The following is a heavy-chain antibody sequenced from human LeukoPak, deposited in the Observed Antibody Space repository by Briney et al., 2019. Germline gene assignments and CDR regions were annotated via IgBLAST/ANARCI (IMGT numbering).Heavy chain of an antibody. CDR2: IYPGDSDT. Sequence: GESLKISCKGSGYSFTNYRIGWVRQMPGKGLEWMGIIYPGDSDTRYSPSFQGQVTISADKSISTAYLQWSSLKASDTAMYYCARHPGSAYYYYYYMDVWGRGTTVTVSS. V-gene: IGHV5-51*01. J-gene: IGHJ6*03. CDR1: GYSFTNYR. D-gene: IGHD1-14*01. CDR3: ARHPGSAYYYYYYMDV.